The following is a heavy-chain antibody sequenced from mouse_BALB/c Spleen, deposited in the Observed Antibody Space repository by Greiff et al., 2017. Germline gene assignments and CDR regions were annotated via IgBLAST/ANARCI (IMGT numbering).Heavy chain of an antibody. V-gene: IGHV5-17*02. D-gene: IGHD3-1*01. CDR2: ISSGSSTI. CDR1: GFTFSSFG. Sequence: EVNVVESGGGLVQPGGSRKLSCAASGFTFSSFGMHWVLQAPEKGLEWVAYISSGSSTIYYADTVKGRFTISRDNPKNTLFLQMTSLRSEDTAMYYCAREQLGLRNFDYWGQGTTLTVSS. J-gene: IGHJ2*01. CDR3: AREQLGLRNFDY.